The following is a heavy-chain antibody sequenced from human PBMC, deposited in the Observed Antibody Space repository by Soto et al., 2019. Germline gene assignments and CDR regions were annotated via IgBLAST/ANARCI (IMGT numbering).Heavy chain of an antibody. CDR1: GYSFTSYW. CDR3: ARQAITIFGVPSYWFDP. J-gene: IGHJ5*02. Sequence: EVQLVQSGAEVKKPGESLRISCKGSGYSFTSYWISWVRQMPGKGLEWMGRIDPSDSYTNYSPSFQGHVTISADKSITTAYLQWSRLKASDTAMYYCARQAITIFGVPSYWFDPWGQGTLVTVSS. V-gene: IGHV5-10-1*03. D-gene: IGHD3-3*01. CDR2: IDPSDSYT.